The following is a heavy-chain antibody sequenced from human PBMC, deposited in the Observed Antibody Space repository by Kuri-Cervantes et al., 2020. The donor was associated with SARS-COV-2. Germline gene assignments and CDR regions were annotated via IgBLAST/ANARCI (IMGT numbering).Heavy chain of an antibody. CDR2: INHSGST. V-gene: IGHV4-34*01. Sequence: SQTLSLTCAVYGGSFSGYYWSWIRQPPGQGLEWIGEINHSGSTNYNPSLKSRVTISVDTSKNQFSLKLSSVTAADTAVYYCARQDSSWTNYYYYYGMDVWGQGTTVTVSS. CDR3: ARQDSSWTNYYYYYGMDV. CDR1: GGSFSGYY. J-gene: IGHJ6*02. D-gene: IGHD6-13*01.